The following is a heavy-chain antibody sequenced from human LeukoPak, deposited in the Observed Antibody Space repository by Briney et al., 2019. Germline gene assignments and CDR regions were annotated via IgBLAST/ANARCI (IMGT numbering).Heavy chain of an antibody. J-gene: IGHJ4*02. CDR1: GFPFSTYA. CDR3: AKEGASITMIRGVTLSH. CDR2: ITGSGGET. D-gene: IGHD3-10*01. Sequence: PGGSLRLSCAASGFPFSTYAMSWVRQTPHKGLEWVSAITGSGGETYYADSVRGRFTISRDNSENTLYLQMNSLRPEDTALYYCAKEGASITMIRGVTLSHWGQGTRVIVSS. V-gene: IGHV3-23*01.